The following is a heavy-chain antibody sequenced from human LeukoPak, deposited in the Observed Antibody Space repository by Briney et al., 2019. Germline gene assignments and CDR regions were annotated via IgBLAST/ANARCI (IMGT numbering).Heavy chain of an antibody. CDR2: IYYSGST. CDR3: ARRFWFGVSLLDY. Sequence: SETLSLTCTVSGGSISSSSYYWGWIRQPPGKGLEWIGSIYYSGSTYYNPSLKSRVTISVDTSKNQFSLKLSSVTAADTAVYYCARRFWFGVSLLDYWGQGTLVTVSS. V-gene: IGHV4-39*01. J-gene: IGHJ4*02. D-gene: IGHD3-10*01. CDR1: GGSISSSSYY.